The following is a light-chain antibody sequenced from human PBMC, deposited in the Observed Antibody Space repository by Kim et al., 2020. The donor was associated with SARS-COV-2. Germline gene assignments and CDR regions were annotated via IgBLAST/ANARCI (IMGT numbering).Light chain of an antibody. J-gene: IGKJ2*01. CDR3: QQYGSSPPNT. CDR1: QSVSSSY. V-gene: IGKV3-20*01. CDR2: GAS. Sequence: EIVSTQSPGTLSLSPGERATLSCRASQSVSSSYLAWYQQKPGQAPRLLIYGASSSATGIPDRFSGSGSGTDFTLTISRLEPEDFAVYYCQQYGSSPPNTFGQGTKLEI.